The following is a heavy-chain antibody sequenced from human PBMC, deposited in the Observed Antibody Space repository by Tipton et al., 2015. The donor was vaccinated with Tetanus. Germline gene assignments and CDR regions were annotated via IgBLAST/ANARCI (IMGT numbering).Heavy chain of an antibody. CDR3: ARPYCGGDCYSGGDAFDI. V-gene: IGHV5-51*01. D-gene: IGHD2-21*02. CDR1: GYSFTSYW. J-gene: IGHJ3*02. Sequence: VQLVQSGAEVKKPGESLKISCRGSGYSFTSYWIGWVRQMPGKGLEWMGIIYPGDSDTRYSPSFQGQVTISADKSISTAYLQWSSLKASDTAMYYCARPYCGGDCYSGGDAFDIWGQGTMVTVSS. CDR2: IYPGDSDT.